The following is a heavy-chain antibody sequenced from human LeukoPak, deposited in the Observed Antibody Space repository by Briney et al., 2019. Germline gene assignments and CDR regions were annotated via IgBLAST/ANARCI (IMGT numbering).Heavy chain of an antibody. V-gene: IGHV4-34*01. CDR2: INHSGST. Sequence: SETLSLTCAVYGGSFSGYYWSWIRQPPGKGLEWIGEINHSGSTNYNPSLKSRVTISVDTSMNQFSLKLSSVTAANTAVYYCARGLTTKGSGRHYYYYMDVWGKGTTVTVSS. J-gene: IGHJ6*03. CDR3: ARGLTTKGSGRHYYYYMDV. D-gene: IGHD3-10*01. CDR1: GGSFSGYY.